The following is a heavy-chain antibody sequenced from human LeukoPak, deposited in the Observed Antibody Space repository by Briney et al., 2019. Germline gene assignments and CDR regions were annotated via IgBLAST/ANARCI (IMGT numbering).Heavy chain of an antibody. D-gene: IGHD3-9*01. J-gene: IGHJ4*02. CDR3: ARGGGYDILTGYYVPWDC. CDR1: GYTFTSYG. V-gene: IGHV1-18*01. CDR2: ISAYNGNT. Sequence: ASVKVSCKASGYTFTSYGISWVRQAPGQGLEWMGWISAYNGNTNYAQKLQGRVTMTTDTSTSTAYMELRSLRSDDTAVYYCARGGGYDILTGYYVPWDCWGQGTLVTVSS.